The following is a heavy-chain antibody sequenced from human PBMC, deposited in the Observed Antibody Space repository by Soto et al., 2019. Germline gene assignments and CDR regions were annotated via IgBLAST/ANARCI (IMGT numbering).Heavy chain of an antibody. J-gene: IGHJ4*02. Sequence: GGSLRLSCAASGFTFSSYEMNWVRQAPGKGLEWVSYISSSGSTIYYADSVKGRFTISRDNAKNSLYLQMNSLRAEDTAVYYCARSLEVVTLDYWGQGTLVTVSS. CDR3: ARSLEVVTLDY. D-gene: IGHD3-22*01. CDR1: GFTFSSYE. CDR2: ISSSGSTI. V-gene: IGHV3-48*03.